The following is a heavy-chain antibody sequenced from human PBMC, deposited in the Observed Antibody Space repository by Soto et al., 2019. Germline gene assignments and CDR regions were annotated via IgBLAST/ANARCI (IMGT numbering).Heavy chain of an antibody. CDR1: GYTFTSYA. CDR3: AREGGSSGWYVLND. CDR2: INAGNGNT. V-gene: IGHV1-3*01. Sequence: ASVKVSCKASGYTFTSYAMHWVRQAPGQRLEWMGWINAGNGNTKYSQKFQGRVTITRDTSASTAYMELSSLRSEDTAVYYCAREGGSSGWYVLNDWGQGTLVTVSS. D-gene: IGHD6-19*01. J-gene: IGHJ4*02.